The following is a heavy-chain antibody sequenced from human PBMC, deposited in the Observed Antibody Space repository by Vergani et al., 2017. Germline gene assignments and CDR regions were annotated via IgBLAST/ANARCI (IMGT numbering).Heavy chain of an antibody. CDR2: ISGSGGST. D-gene: IGHD3-3*01. J-gene: IGHJ4*02. V-gene: IGHV3-23*01. Sequence: EVQLLESGGGLVQPGGSLRLSCAASGFTFSSYAMSWVRQAPGKGLEWVSGISGSGGSTYYADSVKGRFTISRDNSKTTLYLQMNSLRAEDTAVYYCANRPPPYYDFWSGYNPDYYFDYWGQGTLVTVSS. CDR1: GFTFSSYA. CDR3: ANRPPPYYDFWSGYNPDYYFDY.